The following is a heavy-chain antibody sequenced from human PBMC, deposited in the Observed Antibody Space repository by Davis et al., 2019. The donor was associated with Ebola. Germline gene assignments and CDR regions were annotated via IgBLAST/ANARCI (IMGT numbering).Heavy chain of an antibody. D-gene: IGHD1-26*01. Sequence: SVKVSCKASGYTFTSYGISWVRQAPGQGLEWMGGIIPIFGTANYAQKFQGRVTITADESTSTAYMELSSLRSEDTAVYYCARPYSGSYYELDYWGQGTLVTVSS. V-gene: IGHV1-69*13. CDR3: ARPYSGSYYELDY. J-gene: IGHJ4*02. CDR1: GYTFTSYG. CDR2: IIPIFGTA.